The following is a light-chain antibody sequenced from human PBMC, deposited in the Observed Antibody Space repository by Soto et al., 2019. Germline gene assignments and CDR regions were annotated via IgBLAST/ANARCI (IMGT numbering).Light chain of an antibody. J-gene: IGLJ1*01. V-gene: IGLV2-8*01. Sequence: QSVLIQPPSLSVSPGQSVTISCTGTKNDVGFYDFVSWYQHHPGKAPRLIIYEVVQRPSGVPDRFSGSKSGNTASLTVSGLQAADEADYFCKSYAGSNTYVFGSGTKVTVL. CDR3: KSYAGSNTYV. CDR2: EVV. CDR1: KNDVGFYDF.